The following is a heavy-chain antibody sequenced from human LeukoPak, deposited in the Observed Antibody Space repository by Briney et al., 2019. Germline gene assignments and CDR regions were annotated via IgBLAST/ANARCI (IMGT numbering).Heavy chain of an antibody. J-gene: IGHJ4*02. D-gene: IGHD6-19*01. CDR3: AILSSGWYYFDY. Sequence: RESLKISCKGSGYSFINYWIGWVRQMPGKGLEWMAIIYPGDSDTKYSPSFQGQVTISADKSITTAFLQWSSLKASDTAMYYCAILSSGWYYFDYWGQGTLVTVSS. CDR2: IYPGDSDT. CDR1: GYSFINYW. V-gene: IGHV5-51*01.